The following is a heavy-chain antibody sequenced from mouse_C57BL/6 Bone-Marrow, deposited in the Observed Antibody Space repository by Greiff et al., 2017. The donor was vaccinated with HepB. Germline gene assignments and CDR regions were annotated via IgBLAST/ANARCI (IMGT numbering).Heavy chain of an antibody. CDR2: IYYSGTI. D-gene: IGHD2-4*01. V-gene: IGHV3-5*01. CDR1: GISITTGNYR. CDR3: ARERGESTMIKMDY. Sequence: EVQGVESGPGLVKPSQTVFLTCTVTGISITTGNYRWSWIRQFPGNKLEWIGYIYYSGTITYNPSLTSRTTITRDTPKNQFFLEMNSLTAEDTATYYCARERGESTMIKMDYWGQGTTLTVSS. J-gene: IGHJ2*01.